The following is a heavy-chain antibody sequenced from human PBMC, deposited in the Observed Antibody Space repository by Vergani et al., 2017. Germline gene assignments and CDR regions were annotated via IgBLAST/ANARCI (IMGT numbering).Heavy chain of an antibody. Sequence: QVQLVESGGGVVQPGRSLRLSCAASGFTFSSYGMHWVRQAPGKGLEWVAVIWYDGSNKYYADSVKGRFTISRDNSKNTLYLQLNSLRAEDTAVYYCAKDPKYWSGGSCYSGVYWYFDLWGRGTLVTVSS. CDR2: IWYDGSNK. CDR3: AKDPKYWSGGSCYSGVYWYFDL. CDR1: GFTFSSYG. V-gene: IGHV3-33*06. J-gene: IGHJ2*01. D-gene: IGHD2-15*01.